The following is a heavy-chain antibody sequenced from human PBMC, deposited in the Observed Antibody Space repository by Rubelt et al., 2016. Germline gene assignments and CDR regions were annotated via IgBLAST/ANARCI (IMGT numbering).Heavy chain of an antibody. Sequence: PRGGLEWVAVIWYVGSNKYYADSVKGRFTISRDISKKTLYLQMNSLRGEDTAVYYCARDLSGGGSYPDYWGQGTLVTVSS. CDR3: ARDLSGGGSYPDY. CDR2: IWYVGSNK. J-gene: IGHJ4*02. V-gene: IGHV3-33*01. D-gene: IGHD1-26*01.